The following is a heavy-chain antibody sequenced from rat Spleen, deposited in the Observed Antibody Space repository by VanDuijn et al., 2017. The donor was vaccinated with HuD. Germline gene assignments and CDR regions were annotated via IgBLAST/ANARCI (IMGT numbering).Heavy chain of an antibody. Sequence: EVQLVESGGGLVQPGRSLKLSCAASGFNFSKYGMAWVCQAPTKGLEWVASITNASGRTYYPDSVKGRFTTSREIAQNTIYLQMNSLRSEDRATYYCARGGFFRFWGQGVMVTVSS. D-gene: IGHD1-6*01. CDR1: GFNFSKYG. J-gene: IGHJ2*01. CDR2: ITNASGRT. CDR3: ARGGFFRF. V-gene: IGHV5S13*01.